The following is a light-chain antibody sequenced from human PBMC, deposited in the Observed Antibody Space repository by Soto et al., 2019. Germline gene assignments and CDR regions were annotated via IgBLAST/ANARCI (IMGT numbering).Light chain of an antibody. J-gene: IGLJ1*01. Sequence: QSVLTQPPSASGTPGQRVTISCSGSSSNIGSNTVNWYQQLPGTAPKLLIYSNNQRPSGVPDRFSGSKSGTSASLAISGLQYEDEADYYCASWDDSLNVYVFGTGTKVTVL. CDR1: SSNIGSNT. V-gene: IGLV1-44*01. CDR3: ASWDDSLNVYV. CDR2: SNN.